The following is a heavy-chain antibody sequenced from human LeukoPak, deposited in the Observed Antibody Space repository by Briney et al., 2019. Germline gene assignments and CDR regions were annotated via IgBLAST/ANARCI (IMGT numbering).Heavy chain of an antibody. V-gene: IGHV3-30-3*01. Sequence: PGGSLRLSCAASGFTFSSYAMHWVRQAPGKGLEWVAVISYDGSNKYYADSVKGRFTISRDNSKNTLYLRMNSLRAEDTTVYYCARTRGYSYGHSSEAYYFDYWGQGTLVTVSS. CDR1: GFTFSSYA. CDR2: ISYDGSNK. J-gene: IGHJ4*02. CDR3: ARTRGYSYGHSSEAYYFDY. D-gene: IGHD5-18*01.